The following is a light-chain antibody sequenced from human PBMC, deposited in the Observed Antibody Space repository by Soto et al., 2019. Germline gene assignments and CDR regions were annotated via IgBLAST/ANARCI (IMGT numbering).Light chain of an antibody. CDR1: QSVGRNY. J-gene: IGKJ4*01. CDR3: QQYADSPLT. CDR2: GAS. Sequence: EIVLTQSPGTLSLSPGERATLSCRASQSVGRNYLAWYQHKPGQAPRLLIHGASSRAIGIPDRFSGSGSGTAFTLPISRLEPEDFAVYYCQQYADSPLTFGGGTEVEIK. V-gene: IGKV3-20*01.